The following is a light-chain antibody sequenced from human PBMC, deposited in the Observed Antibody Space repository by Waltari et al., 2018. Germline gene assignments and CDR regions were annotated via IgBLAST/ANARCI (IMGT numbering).Light chain of an antibody. CDR2: AAS. V-gene: IGKV3-20*01. CDR1: QSISKY. Sequence: LTQFPGPLSLSPGETATLSCRASQSISKYLVWYQQRPGHAPRLLIYAASTRATGVPDRFSGSGYGTDFTLTISRLEPEDFAVYYCQNHERLPAAFGQGTKVEIK. CDR3: QNHERLPAA. J-gene: IGKJ1*01.